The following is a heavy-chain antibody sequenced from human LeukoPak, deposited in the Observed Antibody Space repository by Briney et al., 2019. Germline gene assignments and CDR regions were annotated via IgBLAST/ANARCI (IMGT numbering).Heavy chain of an antibody. V-gene: IGHV3-23*01. J-gene: IGHJ4*02. Sequence: PGGSLRLSCAASGFTFSNYGMSWVRQAPGKGVEWVSGISGSGGSSDYADSVKGRFTISRDNAKNSLYLQMNSLRAEDTAVYYCASGLELDYWGQGTLVTVSS. CDR3: ASGLELDY. CDR2: ISGSGGSS. CDR1: GFTFSNYG. D-gene: IGHD6-25*01.